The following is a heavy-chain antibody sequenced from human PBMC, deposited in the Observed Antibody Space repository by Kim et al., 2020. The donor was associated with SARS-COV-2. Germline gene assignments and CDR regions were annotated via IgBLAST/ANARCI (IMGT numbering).Heavy chain of an antibody. D-gene: IGHD1-26*01. CDR1: GFTFSSYA. CDR2: ISGSGGST. Sequence: GGSLRLSCAASGFTFSSYAMSWVRQAPGKGLEWVSAISGSGGSTYYADSVKGRFTISRDNSKNTLYLQMNSLRAEDTAVYYCAKDGSRVDWNRHFDYWGQGTLVTVSS. CDR3: AKDGSRVDWNRHFDY. V-gene: IGHV3-23*01. J-gene: IGHJ4*02.